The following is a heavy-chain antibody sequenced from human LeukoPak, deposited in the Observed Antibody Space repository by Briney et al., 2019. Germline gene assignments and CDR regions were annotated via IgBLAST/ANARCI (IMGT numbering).Heavy chain of an antibody. CDR2: ISGDGGST. V-gene: IGHV3-43*02. Sequence: GGSLRLSCAASGFTFDDYAMHWVRQAPGKGLGWVSLISGDGGSTYSANSVKGRFTISRDNSKNSLYLQMNSLRTEDTALYYCAKDIDSSWYAEYFQHWGQGTLVTVSS. D-gene: IGHD6-13*01. J-gene: IGHJ1*01. CDR3: AKDIDSSWYAEYFQH. CDR1: GFTFDDYA.